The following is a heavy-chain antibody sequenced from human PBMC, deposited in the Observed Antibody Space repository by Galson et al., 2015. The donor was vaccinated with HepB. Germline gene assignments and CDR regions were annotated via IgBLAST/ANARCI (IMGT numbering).Heavy chain of an antibody. CDR1: GFTFSSHS. D-gene: IGHD6-13*01. Sequence: SLRLSCAASGFTFSSHSMNWVRQAPGKGLEWVASISSRSTYIYYADSLKGRFTISRDNAKNSVYLQVDSLRAEDTAVYYCARAFGVASAQFDYWGQGTRVTVSS. CDR2: ISSRSTYI. J-gene: IGHJ4*02. CDR3: ARAFGVASAQFDY. V-gene: IGHV3-21*01.